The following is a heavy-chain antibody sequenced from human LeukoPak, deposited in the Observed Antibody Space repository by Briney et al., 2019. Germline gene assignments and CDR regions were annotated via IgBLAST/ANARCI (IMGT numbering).Heavy chain of an antibody. V-gene: IGHV3-23*01. CDR1: GFTFSSYA. D-gene: IGHD6-13*01. Sequence: GGSLRLSCAASGFTFSSYAMSWVRQAPGKGLEWASAISGSGGSTYYADSVKGRFTISRDNSKNTLYLQMNSLRAEDTAVYYCAKLPRSWYQYYFDYWGQGTLVTVSS. CDR3: AKLPRSWYQYYFDY. J-gene: IGHJ4*02. CDR2: ISGSGGST.